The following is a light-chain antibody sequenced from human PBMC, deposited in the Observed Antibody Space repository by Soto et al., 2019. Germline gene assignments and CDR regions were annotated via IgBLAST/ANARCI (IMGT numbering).Light chain of an antibody. Sequence: DIQMTQSPSTLSASVGDRATITCRASQSISSWLAWYQQKPGKAPKLLIYKASSLESGVPSRFSGSGSGTEFTLTISSLQPDDFATYYCQQYNSYPWTFGQETKVDIK. CDR2: KAS. V-gene: IGKV1-5*03. CDR3: QQYNSYPWT. J-gene: IGKJ1*01. CDR1: QSISSW.